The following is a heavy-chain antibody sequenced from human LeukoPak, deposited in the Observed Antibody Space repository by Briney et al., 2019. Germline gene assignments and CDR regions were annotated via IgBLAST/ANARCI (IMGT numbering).Heavy chain of an antibody. CDR1: GFTFSSYS. CDR2: ISGSGGST. Sequence: GGSLRLSCAASGFTFSSYSMNWVRQAPGKGLEWVSAISGSGGSTYYADSVKGRFTISRDNSKNTLYLQMNSLRAEDTAVYYCAKDLNGDYVPLGNWFDPWGQGTLVTVSS. CDR3: AKDLNGDYVPLGNWFDP. D-gene: IGHD4-17*01. V-gene: IGHV3-23*01. J-gene: IGHJ5*02.